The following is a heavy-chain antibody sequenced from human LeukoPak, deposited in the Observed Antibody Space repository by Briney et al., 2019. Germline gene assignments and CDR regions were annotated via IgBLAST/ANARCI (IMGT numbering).Heavy chain of an antibody. CDR1: GFTFSNYW. Sequence: GGSLRLSCAASGFTFSNYWMSWVRQAPGKGLEWVANIKQNGGEKYYVDSVKGRFTISRDNAKNSLYLQMNSLRAEDTAVYYCARVQGDYYFDYWGRGTLVTVSS. J-gene: IGHJ4*02. CDR2: IKQNGGEK. CDR3: ARVQGDYYFDY. V-gene: IGHV3-7*03. D-gene: IGHD2-21*02.